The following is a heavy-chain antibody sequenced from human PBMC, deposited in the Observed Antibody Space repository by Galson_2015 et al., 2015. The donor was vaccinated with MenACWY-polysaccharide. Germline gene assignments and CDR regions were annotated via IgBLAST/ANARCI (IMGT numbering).Heavy chain of an antibody. V-gene: IGHV3-23*01. D-gene: IGHD3-22*01. CDR3: AKALVVVVTNDY. CDR2: ISGSGGRT. CDR1: GLTFSSYA. J-gene: IGHJ4*02. Sequence: SLRLSCAASGLTFSSYAMSWVRQAPGKGLEWVSAISGSGGRTYSADSMKGRFTISRDNSKNTLYLQMDSLRAEDTAVYYCAKALVVVVTNDYWGQGTLVTVSS.